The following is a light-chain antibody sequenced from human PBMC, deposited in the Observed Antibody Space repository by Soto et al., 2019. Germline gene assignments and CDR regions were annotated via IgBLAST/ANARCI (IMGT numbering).Light chain of an antibody. Sequence: AIQMTQSPSSLSASVGDRVTITCRASQGIRTELAWYQQKAGKAPQLLIYAASSLQSGVPSRFSGSGSGTDFTLTISSLQPEDFATYSCLQDYNYPRTFGQGTKLEIK. CDR2: AAS. CDR1: QGIRTE. CDR3: LQDYNYPRT. V-gene: IGKV1-6*01. J-gene: IGKJ2*01.